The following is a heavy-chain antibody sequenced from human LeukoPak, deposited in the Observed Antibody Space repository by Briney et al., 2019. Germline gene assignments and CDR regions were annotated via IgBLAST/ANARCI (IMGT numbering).Heavy chain of an antibody. J-gene: IGHJ4*02. Sequence: ASVKVSCKASGYTFSNYYMHWGRQAPGQGLEWMGIINPSGGTTNYAQKFQGRVTMTRDTSTTTLYMELSSLRSEDTAVYYCARGRPGSGWSFDYWGQGTLVTVSS. D-gene: IGHD6-19*01. CDR2: INPSGGTT. CDR1: GYTFSNYY. CDR3: ARGRPGSGWSFDY. V-gene: IGHV1-46*01.